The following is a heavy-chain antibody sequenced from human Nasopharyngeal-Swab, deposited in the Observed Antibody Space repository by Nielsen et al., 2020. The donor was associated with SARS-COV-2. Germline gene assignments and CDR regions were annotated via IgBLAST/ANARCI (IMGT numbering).Heavy chain of an antibody. D-gene: IGHD3-16*01. CDR1: GDSVSSNNAA. J-gene: IGHJ3*02. Sequence: SQTLSLTCAISGDSVSSNNAAWNWIRQSPSRGLEWLGRTYYRSKWYNEYAASVKSRVTINPDTSKNQISLQANSMTAEDTAVYYCARRQMGAHAFDIWGQGTMVTVSS. CDR3: ARRQMGAHAFDI. V-gene: IGHV6-1*01. CDR2: TYYRSKWYN.